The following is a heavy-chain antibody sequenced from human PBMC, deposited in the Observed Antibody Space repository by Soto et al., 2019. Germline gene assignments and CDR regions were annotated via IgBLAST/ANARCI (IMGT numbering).Heavy chain of an antibody. D-gene: IGHD4-17*01. CDR2: IYYSGST. CDR3: ARAWSRRYYGP. Sequence: SETLSLTCTVSGGSVSSGSYYWSWIRQPPGKGLEWIGYIYYSGSTSYNPSLKSRVTISVDTSKDQFSLKLSSVTAADTAVYYCARAWSRRYYGPWGQGTLVTVSS. J-gene: IGHJ5*02. CDR1: GGSVSSGSYY. V-gene: IGHV4-61*01.